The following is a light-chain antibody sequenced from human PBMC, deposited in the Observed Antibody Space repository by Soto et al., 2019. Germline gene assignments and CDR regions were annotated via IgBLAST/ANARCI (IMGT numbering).Light chain of an antibody. Sequence: EIVMTQSPATLSVSPGERATLSCRASQFLSSYLAWYQQKPGQPPRLLIYDTSNRATGIPDRFSGSGSGTDFTLTISRLEPEDSAVYYCQQYGRSPTFGQGTKV. J-gene: IGKJ1*01. CDR3: QQYGRSPT. CDR2: DTS. CDR1: QFLSSY. V-gene: IGKV3-20*01.